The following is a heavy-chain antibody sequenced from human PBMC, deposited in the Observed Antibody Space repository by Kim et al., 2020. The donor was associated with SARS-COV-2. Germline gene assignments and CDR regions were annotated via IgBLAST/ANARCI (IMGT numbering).Heavy chain of an antibody. D-gene: IGHD3-10*01. Sequence: SETLSLTCTVSGGSISSSSYYWGWIRQPPGKGLEWIGSIYYSGSTYYNPSLKSRVTISVDTSKNQFSLKLSSVTAADTAVYYCARCPITMVREVSNWFDPWGQGTLVTVSS. V-gene: IGHV4-39*01. CDR2: IYYSGST. J-gene: IGHJ5*02. CDR3: ARCPITMVREVSNWFDP. CDR1: GGSISSSSYY.